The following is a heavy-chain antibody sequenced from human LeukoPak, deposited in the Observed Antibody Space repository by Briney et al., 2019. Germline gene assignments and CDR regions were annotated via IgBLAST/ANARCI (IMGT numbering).Heavy chain of an antibody. J-gene: IGHJ6*03. CDR3: ARGYSSSWHHYYYYMDV. CDR1: GFTFSSYS. CDR2: ISSLSGTI. V-gene: IGHV3-48*01. Sequence: GGSLRLSCAASGFTFSSYSMNWVRQAPGEGLEWVSYISSLSGTIYYADSVKGRFTISRDNAKNSLYLQMDSLRAEDTAVYYCARGYSSSWHHYYYYMDVWGKGTTVTVSS. D-gene: IGHD6-13*01.